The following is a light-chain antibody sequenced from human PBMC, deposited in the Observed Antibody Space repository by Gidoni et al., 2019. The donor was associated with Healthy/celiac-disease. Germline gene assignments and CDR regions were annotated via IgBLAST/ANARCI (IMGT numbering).Light chain of an antibody. Sequence: DIVMTQSPLSLPVTPGEPASISCRSSQSLLQSNGYNYLDWYLQKPGQSPQLLIYLGSTRASGVPDRFSGSGSGTDFTLKISRVEAEDVGVYYCMQALQTPPWTFXXXTKVEIK. CDR3: MQALQTPPWT. CDR1: QSLLQSNGYNY. CDR2: LGS. V-gene: IGKV2-28*01. J-gene: IGKJ1*01.